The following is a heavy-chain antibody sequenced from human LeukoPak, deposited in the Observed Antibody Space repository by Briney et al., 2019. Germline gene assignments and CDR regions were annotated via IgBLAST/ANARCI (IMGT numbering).Heavy chain of an antibody. V-gene: IGHV4-59*12. D-gene: IGHD6-19*01. J-gene: IGHJ4*02. Sequence: PSKTLSLTCTVSGGSISSYYWSWIRQPPGKGLEWIGYIYYSGSTNYNPSLKSRVTISVDTSKNQFSLKLSSVTAADTAVYYCARRGRYLAVAGSFDYWGQGTLVTVSS. CDR2: IYYSGST. CDR1: GGSISSYY. CDR3: ARRGRYLAVAGSFDY.